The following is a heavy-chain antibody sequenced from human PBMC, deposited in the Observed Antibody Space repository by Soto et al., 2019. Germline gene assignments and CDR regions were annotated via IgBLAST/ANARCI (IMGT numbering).Heavy chain of an antibody. CDR3: TRAGTNMVQFDY. CDR2: IYYSGST. Sequence: QVQLQESGPGLVRPSETLSLTCTVSGGSINSYFWSWIRQSPGKGLEWIGHIYYSGSTSYSPSLNSRVSISVDTSKNQFSLEVYSVTAADTAVYYCTRAGTNMVQFDYWGQGTLVTVSS. V-gene: IGHV4-59*01. D-gene: IGHD3-10*01. J-gene: IGHJ4*02. CDR1: GGSINSYF.